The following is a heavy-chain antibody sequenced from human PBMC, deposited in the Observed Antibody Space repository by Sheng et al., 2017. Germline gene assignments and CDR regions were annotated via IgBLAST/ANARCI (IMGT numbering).Heavy chain of an antibody. CDR3: ARLPASTGYHTAPGNWFDP. CDR2: INHSGST. J-gene: IGHJ5*02. V-gene: IGHV4-34*01. Sequence: QVQLQQWGAGLLKPSETLSLTCAVYGGSFSGYYWSWIRQPPGKGLEWIGEINHSGSTNYNPSLKSRVTISVDTSKNQFSLKLSSVTAADTAVYYCARLPASTGYHTAPGNWFDPWGQGTLVTVSS. CDR1: GGSFSGYY. D-gene: IGHD3-9*01.